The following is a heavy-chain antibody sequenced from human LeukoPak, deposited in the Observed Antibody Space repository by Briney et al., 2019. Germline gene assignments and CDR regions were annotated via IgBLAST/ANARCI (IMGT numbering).Heavy chain of an antibody. CDR3: AREWRTRGFRSGWHIRFDY. J-gene: IGHJ4*02. Sequence: ASVKVSCKASGYTFNRYAISWVRQAPGQGLEWMGWISAYNGNTNYAQKLQGRVTMTTDTSTSTAYMDLRSLRSDDTAVYYCAREWRTRGFRSGWHIRFDYWGQGTLVTVSS. CDR2: ISAYNGNT. V-gene: IGHV1-18*01. D-gene: IGHD6-19*01. CDR1: GYTFNRYA.